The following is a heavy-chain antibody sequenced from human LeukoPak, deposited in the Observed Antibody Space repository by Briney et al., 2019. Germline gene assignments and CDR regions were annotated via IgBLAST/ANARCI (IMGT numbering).Heavy chain of an antibody. J-gene: IGHJ6*03. Sequence: GGSLRLSCAASGFTFSSYWVSWVRQAPGKGLEWVANIKQDGSEKYYVDSVKGRFTISRDNAKNSLYLQMNSLRAEDTAVYYCAREEYSSRPMDVWGKGTTVTVSS. D-gene: IGHD6-6*01. V-gene: IGHV3-7*01. CDR1: GFTFSSYW. CDR3: AREEYSSRPMDV. CDR2: IKQDGSEK.